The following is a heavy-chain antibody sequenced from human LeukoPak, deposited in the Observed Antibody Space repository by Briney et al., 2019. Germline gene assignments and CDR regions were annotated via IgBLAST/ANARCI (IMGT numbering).Heavy chain of an antibody. V-gene: IGHV4-34*01. D-gene: IGHD3-22*01. Sequence: SETLSLTCAVYGGSIHIPSFSAYYWTWIRQSPEKGLEWIGEIDQSGSAHYKSSLRSRLTISVDTSKNQFSLKLSSVTAADTAVYYCARGYYDSSGYYDYYYYGMDVWGQGTTVTVSS. J-gene: IGHJ6*02. CDR3: ARGYYDSSGYYDYYYYGMDV. CDR2: IDQSGSA. CDR1: GGSIHIPSFSAYY.